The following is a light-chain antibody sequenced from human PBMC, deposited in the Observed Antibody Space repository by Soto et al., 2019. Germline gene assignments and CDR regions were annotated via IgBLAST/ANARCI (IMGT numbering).Light chain of an antibody. J-gene: IGKJ1*01. CDR2: AAS. V-gene: IGKV1-39*01. Sequence: DIQMTQSPSSLSASVGDRVTITCRASQNISSYLNWYQQKPGKAPNLLIYAASTLETGVPSRFSGSGSGTDFTLTISNLQPEDFATYYCQQSYSFPRTFGQGTKVDIK. CDR3: QQSYSFPRT. CDR1: QNISSY.